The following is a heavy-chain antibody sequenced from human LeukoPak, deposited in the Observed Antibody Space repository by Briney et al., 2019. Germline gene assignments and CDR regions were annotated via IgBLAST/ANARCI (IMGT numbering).Heavy chain of an antibody. CDR3: ARPHTGYGEAFDFDY. J-gene: IGHJ4*02. D-gene: IGHD3-10*01. Sequence: SVKVSCKASGGTFSSYAISWVRQAPGQGLAWMGRIIPILGIANYAQKFQGRVTITADKSTSTAYMELSSLRSEDTAVYYCARPHTGYGEAFDFDYWGQGTLVTVSS. V-gene: IGHV1-69*04. CDR1: GGTFSSYA. CDR2: IIPILGIA.